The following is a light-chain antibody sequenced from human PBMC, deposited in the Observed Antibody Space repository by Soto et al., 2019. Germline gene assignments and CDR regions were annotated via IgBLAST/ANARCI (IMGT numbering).Light chain of an antibody. Sequence: DIQMTQSPSTLSASVGDTVTITCRASQSGSRWLNCYQQKSGKAPRLLIYEASNLEIGVPSRFSGSGSGTEFILTIICLQPADSATYYCQQFNSKVWTFGQGTKVEI. J-gene: IGKJ1*01. CDR3: QQFNSKVWT. CDR2: EAS. V-gene: IGKV1-5*01. CDR1: QSGSRW.